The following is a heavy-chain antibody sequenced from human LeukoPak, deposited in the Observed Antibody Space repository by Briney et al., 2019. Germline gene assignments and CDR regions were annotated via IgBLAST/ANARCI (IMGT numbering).Heavy chain of an antibody. V-gene: IGHV3-7*05. Sequence: GGSLRLSCTASTFTLNNYWMSWVRQAPGKGLEWVANIKQDGSEKYHVDSVKGRFTISRDNAKNSLYLQMNSLRAEDTAVYYCARAYYYDSSGYYSDAFDIWGQGTMVTVSS. CDR2: IKQDGSEK. J-gene: IGHJ3*02. CDR1: TFTLNNYW. D-gene: IGHD3-22*01. CDR3: ARAYYYDSSGYYSDAFDI.